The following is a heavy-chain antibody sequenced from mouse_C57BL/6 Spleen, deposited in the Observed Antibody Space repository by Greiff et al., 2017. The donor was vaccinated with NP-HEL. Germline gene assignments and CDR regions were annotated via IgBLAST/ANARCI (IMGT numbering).Heavy chain of an antibody. CDR3: ARPLYGSPYAMDY. D-gene: IGHD1-1*01. J-gene: IGHJ4*01. CDR2: IRNKANGYTT. Sequence: EVQGVESGGGLVQPGGSLSLSCAASGFTFTDYYMSWVRQPPGKALEWLGFIRNKANGYTTEYSASVKGRFTISRDNSQSILYLQMNALRAEDSATYYCARPLYGSPYAMDYWGQGTSVTVSS. V-gene: IGHV7-3*01. CDR1: GFTFTDYY.